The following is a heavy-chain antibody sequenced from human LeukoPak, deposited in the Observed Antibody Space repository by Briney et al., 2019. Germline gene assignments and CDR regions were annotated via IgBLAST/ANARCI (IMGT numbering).Heavy chain of an antibody. Sequence: ASVKISCKVSGYTFTDYYMHWVQQAPGKGVEWMGLVDPEDGETIYAEKFQGRVTITADTSTDTAYMELSSLRSEDTAVYYCATSYCGGDCYSGAYYFDYWGQGTLVTVSS. J-gene: IGHJ4*02. D-gene: IGHD2-21*02. V-gene: IGHV1-69-2*01. CDR1: GYTFTDYY. CDR3: ATSYCGGDCYSGAYYFDY. CDR2: VDPEDGET.